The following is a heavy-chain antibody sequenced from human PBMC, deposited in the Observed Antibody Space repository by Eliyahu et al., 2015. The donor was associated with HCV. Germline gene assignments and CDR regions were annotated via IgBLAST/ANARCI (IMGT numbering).Heavy chain of an antibody. CDR1: GFXFXDFG. CDR3: AKGTMIVIVSTSCDL. CDR2: ISWDSGTI. J-gene: IGHJ5*02. D-gene: IGHD3-22*01. V-gene: IGHV3-9*01. Sequence: EVQLVESGGGLVQPGRSLRLXCVGSGFXFXDFGMHWVRQAPGKGLEWVAGISWDSGTIAYADSVKGRFTISRDNDKNSLYLQMNSLRPEDTALYYCAKGTMIVIVSTSCDLWGQGTLVTVSS.